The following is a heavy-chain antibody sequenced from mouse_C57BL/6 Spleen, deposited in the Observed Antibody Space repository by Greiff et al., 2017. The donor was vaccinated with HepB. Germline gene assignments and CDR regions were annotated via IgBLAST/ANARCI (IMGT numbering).Heavy chain of an antibody. CDR3: ARRTITTVVGGAMDY. CDR1: GYTFTSYW. J-gene: IGHJ4*01. CDR2: IDPSDSYT. Sequence: QVQLQQPGAELVMPGASVKLSCKASGYTFTSYWMHWVKQRPGQGLEWIGEIDPSDSYTNYNQKFKGKSTLTVDKSSSTAYMQLSSLTSEDSAVYYCARRTITTVVGGAMDYWGQGTSVTVSS. V-gene: IGHV1-69*01. D-gene: IGHD1-1*01.